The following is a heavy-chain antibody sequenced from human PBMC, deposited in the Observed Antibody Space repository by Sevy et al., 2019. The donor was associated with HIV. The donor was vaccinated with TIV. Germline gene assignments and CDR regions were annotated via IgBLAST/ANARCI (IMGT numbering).Heavy chain of an antibody. D-gene: IGHD2-15*01. Sequence: ASVKVSCKASGYTFDNYGISWVRQAPGQGLKWMGWITAYNGNTNYAPNLHGRVTMTTDTSTSTAYMELTNLRSGDTAVYYCARDMGWQLLPLGMDVWGQGTTVTVSS. CDR2: ITAYNGNT. CDR3: ARDMGWQLLPLGMDV. CDR1: GYTFDNYG. J-gene: IGHJ6*02. V-gene: IGHV1-18*01.